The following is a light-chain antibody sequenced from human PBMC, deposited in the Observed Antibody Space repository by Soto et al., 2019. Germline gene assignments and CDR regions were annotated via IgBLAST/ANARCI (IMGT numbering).Light chain of an antibody. J-gene: IGLJ1*01. V-gene: IGLV2-14*03. CDR3: SSYTSSGSVYV. CDR1: SSDVGRYNY. CDR2: GVS. Sequence: QSVLTQPASVSGSPGQSITISCTGTSSDVGRYNYVSWYQQHPGKAPKLMIYGVSNRPSGVSNRFSGSKSGNTASLTISGLQVEDEADYYCSSYTSSGSVYVLGTGTKVTVL.